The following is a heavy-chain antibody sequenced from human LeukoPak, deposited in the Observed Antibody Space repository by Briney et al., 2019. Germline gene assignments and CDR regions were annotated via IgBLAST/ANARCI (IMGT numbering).Heavy chain of an antibody. CDR3: ARDQNVVVPAAMVTIFDY. CDR2: ISSSSSYI. D-gene: IGHD2-2*01. V-gene: IGHV3-21*01. Sequence: GGSLRLSCAASGFTFSSYSMNWVRQAPGKGLEWVSSISSSSSYIYYADSVKGRFTISRDNAKNSLYLQMNSLRAEDTAVYNCARDQNVVVPAAMVTIFDYWGQGTLVTVSS. CDR1: GFTFSSYS. J-gene: IGHJ4*02.